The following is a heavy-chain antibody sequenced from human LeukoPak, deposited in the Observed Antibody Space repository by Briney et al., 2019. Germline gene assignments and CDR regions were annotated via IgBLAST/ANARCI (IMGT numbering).Heavy chain of an antibody. CDR2: ISGSGGST. CDR1: GFTFSSYA. J-gene: IGHJ4*02. Sequence: TGGSLRLSCAASGFTFSSYAMSWVRQAPGKGPEWVSSISGSGGSTYYADSVKGRFTISRDNSKNTLYLQMNSLRAEDTAVYYCARDMRSRGYSGYDCLDHWGQGTLVTVSS. D-gene: IGHD5-12*01. V-gene: IGHV3-23*01. CDR3: ARDMRSRGYSGYDCLDH.